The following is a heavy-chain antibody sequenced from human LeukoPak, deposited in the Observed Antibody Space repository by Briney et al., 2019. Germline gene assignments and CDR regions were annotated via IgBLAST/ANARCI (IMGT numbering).Heavy chain of an antibody. J-gene: IGHJ3*02. CDR3: ARVRPGRGLYCSSTSCFHGAFDI. V-gene: IGHV1-46*01. CDR1: GYTFTSYY. Sequence: ASVKVSCKASGYTFTSYYMHWVRQAPGQGLEWMGIINPSGGSTSYAQKFQGRVTMTRDTSTSTVYMELSSLRSEDTAVYYCARVRPGRGLYCSSTSCFHGAFDIWGQGTMVTVSS. D-gene: IGHD2-2*01. CDR2: INPSGGST.